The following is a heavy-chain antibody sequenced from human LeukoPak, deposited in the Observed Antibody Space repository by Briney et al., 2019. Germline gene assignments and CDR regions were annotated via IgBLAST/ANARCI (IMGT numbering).Heavy chain of an antibody. CDR1: GFTFSSYS. CDR2: ISSSSSYI. V-gene: IGHV3-21*01. D-gene: IGHD6-13*01. Sequence: GGSLRLSCAASGFTFSSYSMNWVRQAPGKGLEWVSSISSSSSYIYYADSVKGRFTISRDNAKNSLYLQMNSLRAEDTAVYYCARVGSSSWSDYYYYYMDVWGKGTTVTISS. CDR3: ARVGSSSWSDYYYYYMDV. J-gene: IGHJ6*03.